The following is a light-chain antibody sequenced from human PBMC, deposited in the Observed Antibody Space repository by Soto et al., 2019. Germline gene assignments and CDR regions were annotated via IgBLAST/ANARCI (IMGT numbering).Light chain of an antibody. J-gene: IGKJ4*01. CDR2: DAS. Sequence: DIQMTQSPSSLSASVGDRVIITCHASQDISNFLNWYQQKPGKAPKLLIYDASNLKTGVPSRFSGSRSGTDFTFIISSLQPEDFATYYCQQYDTVPTLTFGGGTKVDIK. CDR1: QDISNF. V-gene: IGKV1-33*01. CDR3: QQYDTVPTLT.